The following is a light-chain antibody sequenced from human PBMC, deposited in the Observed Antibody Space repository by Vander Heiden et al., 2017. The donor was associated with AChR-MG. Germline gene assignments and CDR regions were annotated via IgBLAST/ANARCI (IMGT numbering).Light chain of an antibody. V-gene: IGKV1-33*01. Sequence: DIQLTQSPTSLSASVGDSVTITCQASDDIRNSLKWYQHQPGTAPKLLIYDASNLETGDASSFSGGGCGTEFTLTISILQPEDVATYYWQQHDYLPFTFGQGTKLEI. J-gene: IGKJ2*01. CDR3: QQHDYLPFT. CDR1: DDIRNS. CDR2: DAS.